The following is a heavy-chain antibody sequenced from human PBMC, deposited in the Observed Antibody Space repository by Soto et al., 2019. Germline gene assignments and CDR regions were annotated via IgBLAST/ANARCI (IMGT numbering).Heavy chain of an antibody. CDR1: GFTFSSYG. CDR3: ARDIGDGGYSGYDY. J-gene: IGHJ4*02. CDR2: IWYDGSNK. Sequence: GGSLRLSCAASGFTFSSYGMHWVRQAPGKGLEWVAVIWYDGSNKYYADSVKGRFTISRDNSKNTLYLQMNSLRAEDTAVYYCARDIGDGGYSGYDYWGQGTLVTVSS. D-gene: IGHD5-12*01. V-gene: IGHV3-33*01.